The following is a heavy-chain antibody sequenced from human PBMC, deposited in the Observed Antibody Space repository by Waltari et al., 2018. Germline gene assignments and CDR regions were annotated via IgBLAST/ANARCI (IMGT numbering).Heavy chain of an antibody. CDR2: IYTSGST. D-gene: IGHD6-19*01. CDR1: GGSISSGSYY. CDR3: ARGKVAGNWFDP. J-gene: IGHJ5*02. V-gene: IGHV4-61*02. Sequence: QVQLQESGPGLVKPSQTLSLTCTVPGGSISSGSYYWRWIRQPAGKGLEWIGRIYTSGSTNYNPSLKSRVTISVDTSKNQFSLKLSSVTAADTAVYYCARGKVAGNWFDPWGQGTLVTVSS.